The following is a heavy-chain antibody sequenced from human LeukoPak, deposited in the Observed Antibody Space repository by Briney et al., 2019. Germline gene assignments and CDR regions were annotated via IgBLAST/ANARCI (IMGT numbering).Heavy chain of an antibody. V-gene: IGHV4-4*07. CDR3: ARTKSANSYYMDA. D-gene: IGHD1-1*01. J-gene: IGHJ6*03. Sequence: SETLSLTCTVSGGSISGYYWSWIRQPAGEGLEWIGRVYGSGTFNYNPSLKSRVTMSVDTSKNQFSLKLSSVTAADTAVYYCARTKSANSYYMDAWGKGTTATVSS. CDR2: VYGSGTF. CDR1: GGSISGYY.